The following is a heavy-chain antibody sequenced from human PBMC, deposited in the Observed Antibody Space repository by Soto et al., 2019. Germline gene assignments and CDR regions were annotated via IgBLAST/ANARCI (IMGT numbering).Heavy chain of an antibody. J-gene: IGHJ4*02. D-gene: IGHD3-9*01. Sequence: GGSLRLSCAAYGFTSRNYVMNWVRQAPGKGLEWVSGISGSGSNTYYADSVRGRFTISRDKSKNTLFLQLNSLRAEDTAVYYCAKGSNYDILTGYYLDYHFEYWGQGILVTVSS. V-gene: IGHV3-23*01. CDR3: AKGSNYDILTGYYLDYHFEY. CDR1: GFTSRNYV. CDR2: ISGSGSNT.